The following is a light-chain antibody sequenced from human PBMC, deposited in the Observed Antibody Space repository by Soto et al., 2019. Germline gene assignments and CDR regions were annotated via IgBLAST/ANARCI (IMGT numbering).Light chain of an antibody. V-gene: IGLV2-14*01. CDR3: SSYRSNGLLV. CDR1: SSDVGDYNY. CDR2: EVI. J-gene: IGLJ2*01. Sequence: QSALTQPASVSASPGQSITISCTGTSSDVGDYNYVSWYQQYPGKAPKLMIYEVINRPSGVSNRFSGSKSGNTAFLTISGLQAEEEVDYYFSSYRSNGLLVFGGGTKVTVL.